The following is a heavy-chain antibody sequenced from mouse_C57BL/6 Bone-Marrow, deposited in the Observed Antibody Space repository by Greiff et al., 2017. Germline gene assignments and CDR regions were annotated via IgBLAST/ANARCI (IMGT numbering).Heavy chain of an antibody. Sequence: VQLQQPGAELVKPGASVKLSCKASGYTFTSYWMHWVKQRPGQGLEWIGMIHPNSGSTNYNEKFKSKATLTVDKSSSTAYMQLSSLTSEDSAVYYCARRIYYYGSSWAYWGQGTLVTVSA. J-gene: IGHJ3*01. V-gene: IGHV1-64*01. CDR1: GYTFTSYW. CDR3: ARRIYYYGSSWAY. CDR2: IHPNSGST. D-gene: IGHD1-1*01.